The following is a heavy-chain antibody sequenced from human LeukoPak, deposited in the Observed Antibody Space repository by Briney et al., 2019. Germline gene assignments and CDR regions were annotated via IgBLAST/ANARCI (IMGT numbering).Heavy chain of an antibody. Sequence: GGSLRLSCAASGFTFSSYSMNWVRQAPGKGLEWVSYISSSSSTIYYADSVKGRFTISRDNAKNSPYLQMNSLRDEDTAVYYCARDIVVVVAAPGYFDYWGQGTLVTVSS. J-gene: IGHJ4*02. CDR2: ISSSSSTI. CDR1: GFTFSSYS. CDR3: ARDIVVVVAAPGYFDY. D-gene: IGHD2-15*01. V-gene: IGHV3-48*02.